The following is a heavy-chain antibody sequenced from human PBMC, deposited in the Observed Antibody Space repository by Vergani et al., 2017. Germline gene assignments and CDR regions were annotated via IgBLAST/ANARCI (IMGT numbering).Heavy chain of an antibody. CDR2: IYTSEST. CDR3: AREYSSSVGFLAF. D-gene: IGHD6-6*01. J-gene: IGHJ4*02. Sequence: QVQLQESGPGLVKPSETLSSTCIVSGGSISLYYWSWIRQPAGKGLEWIGRIYTSESTNSNPSLNSRVTMSVDTSKNQFSLKLSFVTAADAAVYYCAREYSSSVGFLAFWGQGTLVTVSS. V-gene: IGHV4-4*07. CDR1: GGSISLYY.